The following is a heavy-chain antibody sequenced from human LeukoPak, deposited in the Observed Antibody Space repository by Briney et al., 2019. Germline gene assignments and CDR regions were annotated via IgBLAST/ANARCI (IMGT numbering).Heavy chain of an antibody. V-gene: IGHV4-34*01. D-gene: IGHD3-10*01. Sequence: SETLSLTCALYGGSFRGYYWSWIRDPPGKGLEWIGEINHSGSTNYNPSLKSRVTISVDTSKNQFSLKLSSVTAADTAVYYCARGTPPLLWFGESYYFDYWGQGTLVTVSS. CDR3: ARGTPPLLWFGESYYFDY. CDR2: INHSGST. CDR1: GGSFRGYY. J-gene: IGHJ4*02.